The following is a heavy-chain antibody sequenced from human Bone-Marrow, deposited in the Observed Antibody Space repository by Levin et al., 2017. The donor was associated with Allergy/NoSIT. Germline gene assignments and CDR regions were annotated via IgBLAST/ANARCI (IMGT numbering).Heavy chain of an antibody. CDR3: ARDSFDYCSSTSCFVPDY. CDR1: GFTFNRYN. CDR2: ITSSGYFI. V-gene: IGHV3-21*01. D-gene: IGHD2-2*01. J-gene: IGHJ4*02. Sequence: PGGSLRLSCAASGFTFNRYNMNWVRQAPGKGLEWVASITSSGYFIYYAASLKGRFTISRDNAKNSLYLQMDSLTAEDTAVYYCARDSFDYCSSTSCFVPDYWGQGTLVTVSS.